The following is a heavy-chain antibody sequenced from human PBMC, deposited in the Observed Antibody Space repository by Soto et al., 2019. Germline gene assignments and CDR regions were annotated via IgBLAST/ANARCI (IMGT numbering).Heavy chain of an antibody. D-gene: IGHD3-3*01. CDR2: LSDDGCDK. Sequence: GGSLRLSCVASGFTFNRHGIHWVRQAPGKGLEWVALLSDDGCDKDYADSVKGRFTISRDKSENTLYLQINCLRPEDTAVYYCAKTLLVLELALDYYYGMDVWGRGTTVTVSS. J-gene: IGHJ6*02. CDR1: GFTFNRHG. CDR3: AKTLLVLELALDYYYGMDV. V-gene: IGHV3-30*18.